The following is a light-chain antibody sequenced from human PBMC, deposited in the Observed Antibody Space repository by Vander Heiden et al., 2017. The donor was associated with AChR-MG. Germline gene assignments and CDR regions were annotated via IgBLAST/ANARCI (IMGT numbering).Light chain of an antibody. J-gene: IGKJ1*01. Sequence: DIQMTQSPSSLYASVGDRVTITCRASQGISNYLAWYHQKPGKVPKLLIYAASTLQSGVPSRFSGSGYGTDFTLTISSLQPEDVATYYCQKYNSALWTFGQGTKVEIK. V-gene: IGKV1-27*01. CDR2: AAS. CDR3: QKYNSALWT. CDR1: QGISNY.